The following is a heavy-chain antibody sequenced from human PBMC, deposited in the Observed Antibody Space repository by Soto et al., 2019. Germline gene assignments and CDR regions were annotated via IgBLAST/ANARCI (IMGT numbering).Heavy chain of an antibody. J-gene: IGHJ4*02. CDR1: SGSFSGYY. D-gene: IGHD6-6*01. CDR3: ARAPKVSGSSQTRPDF. CDR2: ISQSGNT. Sequence: SLSLTCSIYSGSFSGYYWSWIRQPPGKGLEWIGEISQSGNTNYSPSLKSRVSISIDTSKKQFSLNLASVSAADTAVYYCARAPKVSGSSQTRPDFWGQGTLVTVSS. V-gene: IGHV4-34*01.